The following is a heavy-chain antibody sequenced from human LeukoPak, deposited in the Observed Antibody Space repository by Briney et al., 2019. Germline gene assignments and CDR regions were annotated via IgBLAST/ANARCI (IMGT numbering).Heavy chain of an antibody. CDR3: ARHLTSGPITAAFDV. J-gene: IGHJ3*01. D-gene: IGHD1-20*01. CDR1: GGSISRSIYY. CDR2: IYYTGST. V-gene: IGHV4-39*01. Sequence: SETLSLTCTVSGGSISRSIYYWGWIRQPPGKGLEWIGTIYYTGSTYQNPSLKSRVTISVDTSKNQFSLKLSSVTAADTAVYYCARHLTSGPITAAFDVWGQGTMVTVSS.